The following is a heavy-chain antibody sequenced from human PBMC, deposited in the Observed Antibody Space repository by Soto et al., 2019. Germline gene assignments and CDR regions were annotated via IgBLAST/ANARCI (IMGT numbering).Heavy chain of an antibody. CDR1: GGTFSSYA. V-gene: IGHV1-69*13. CDR2: IIPIFGTA. J-gene: IGHJ4*02. Sequence: ASVKVSCKASGGTFSSYAISWVRQAPGQGLEWMGGIIPIFGTANYAQKFQGRVTITADESTSTAYMELSSLRSEDTAVYYCAREVGRLVPGIARAKAYFDYWGQGTLVTVSS. D-gene: IGHD6-13*01. CDR3: AREVGRLVPGIARAKAYFDY.